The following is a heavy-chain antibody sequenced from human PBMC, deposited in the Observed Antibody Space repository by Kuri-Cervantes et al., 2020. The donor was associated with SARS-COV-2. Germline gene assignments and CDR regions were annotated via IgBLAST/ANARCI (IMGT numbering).Heavy chain of an antibody. V-gene: IGHV3-7*01. D-gene: IGHD3-10*01. CDR2: IEEAGSES. Sequence: GGSLRLSCAASGFTFIGYGMNWVRQAPGKGLQWVAEIEEAGSESYYVDSVKGRFAMYRDTTKNSLYLQMNSVRAENTAVYYCVRAVVIGYLDSNDYYFDYWGQGTLVTVSS. CDR3: VRAVVIGYLDSNDYYFDY. CDR1: GFTFIGYG. J-gene: IGHJ4*02.